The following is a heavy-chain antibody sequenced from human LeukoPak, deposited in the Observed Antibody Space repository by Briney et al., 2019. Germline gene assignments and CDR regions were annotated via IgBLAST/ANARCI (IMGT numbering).Heavy chain of an antibody. CDR1: GFIFSDYY. D-gene: IGHD3-22*01. Sequence: GGSLRLSCAASGFIFSDYYMSWIRQAPGKGLEWLSYISSSSIYTSYADSVKGRFTISRDNAKNSLSLQMNSLRAEDTAVYYCARDEHQYYHASTGRFDYWGQGTLVTVSS. CDR2: ISSSSIYT. CDR3: ARDEHQYYHASTGRFDY. J-gene: IGHJ4*02. V-gene: IGHV3-11*06.